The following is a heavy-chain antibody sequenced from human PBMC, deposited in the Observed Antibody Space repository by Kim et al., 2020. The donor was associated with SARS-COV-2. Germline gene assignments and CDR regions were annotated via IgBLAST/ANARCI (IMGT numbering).Heavy chain of an antibody. J-gene: IGHJ3*01. CDR3: ARFPIFDAFDL. CDR2: N. V-gene: IGHV4-4*09. Sequence: NDYHPSLKGRVTISVDTSKNQFSLKQGCVTAAHTAIYYCARFPIFDAFDLWGQGTMVTVSS.